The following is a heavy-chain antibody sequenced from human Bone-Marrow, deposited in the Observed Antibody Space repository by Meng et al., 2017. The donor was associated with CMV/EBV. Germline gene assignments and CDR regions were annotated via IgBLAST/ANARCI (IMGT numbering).Heavy chain of an antibody. J-gene: IGHJ4*02. CDR1: GFTFGLYA. Sequence: ASVKVSCKASGFTFGLYAFTWVRQAPGQGLEWMGRITAYNYNTHYAQGLQGRATMTRDTSTSTAYMELRSLRSDDTAVYYCARGSRGWYWYYFDYWGQGTLVTVSS. V-gene: IGHV1-18*01. CDR3: ARGSRGWYWYYFDY. CDR2: ITAYNYNT. D-gene: IGHD6-19*01.